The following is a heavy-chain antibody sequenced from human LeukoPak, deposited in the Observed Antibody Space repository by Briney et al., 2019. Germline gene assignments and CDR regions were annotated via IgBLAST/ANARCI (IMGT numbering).Heavy chain of an antibody. D-gene: IGHD2-2*01. CDR2: ISANNGNT. Sequence: ASVKVSCKASGYTFTSYGISWVRQAPGQGLEWMGWISANNGNTNYAQKLQGRVTMTTGTSTSTAYMELRSLRSDDTAVYYCARDKYCSSTSCPHYYYYYGMDVWGQGTTVTVSS. CDR3: ARDKYCSSTSCPHYYYYYGMDV. V-gene: IGHV1-18*01. CDR1: GYTFTSYG. J-gene: IGHJ6*02.